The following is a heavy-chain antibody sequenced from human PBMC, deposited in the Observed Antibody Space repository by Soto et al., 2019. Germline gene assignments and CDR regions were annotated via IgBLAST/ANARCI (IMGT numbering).Heavy chain of an antibody. D-gene: IGHD3-10*01. J-gene: IGHJ4*02. Sequence: GGSLRLSCAASGFTFSSYEMNWVRQAPGKGLEWVSYISSSGSTIYYADSVKGRFTISRDNAKNSLYLQMNSLRAEDTAVYYCARDVAVYGPIDYWGQGTLVTVSS. CDR3: ARDVAVYGPIDY. CDR1: GFTFSSYE. V-gene: IGHV3-48*03. CDR2: ISSSGSTI.